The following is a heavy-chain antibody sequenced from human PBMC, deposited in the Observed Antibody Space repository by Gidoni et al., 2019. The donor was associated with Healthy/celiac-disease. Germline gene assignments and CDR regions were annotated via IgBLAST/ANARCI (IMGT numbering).Heavy chain of an antibody. CDR2: ISSSSSYI. J-gene: IGHJ4*02. CDR3: ARMTAAAGNYY. Sequence: EVQLVESGGGMVKPGGSLILSWAASGFTFSSYRMNQVRQAPRKGLELVSSISSSSSYIYYADSVKGRFTISRDNAKNSLYLQMNRLRAEDTAVYYCARMTAAAGNYYWGQGPLVTVSS. D-gene: IGHD6-13*01. CDR1: GFTFSSYR. V-gene: IGHV3-21*01.